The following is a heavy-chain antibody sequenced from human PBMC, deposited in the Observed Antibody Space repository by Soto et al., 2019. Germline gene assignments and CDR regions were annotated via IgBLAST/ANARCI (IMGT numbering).Heavy chain of an antibody. CDR3: ARDPNDYDFWSGPKLDFDY. V-gene: IGHV3-33*01. CDR2: IWSDGSNK. CDR1: GFTFSSYG. Sequence: QVQLVESGGGVVQPGRSLRLSCAASGFTFSSYGMHWVRQAPGKGLEWVAVIWSDGSNKYYADSVKGRFTISRDNSKNTLYLQMNSLRAEDTAVYYCARDPNDYDFWSGPKLDFDYWGQGTLVTVSS. D-gene: IGHD3-3*01. J-gene: IGHJ4*02.